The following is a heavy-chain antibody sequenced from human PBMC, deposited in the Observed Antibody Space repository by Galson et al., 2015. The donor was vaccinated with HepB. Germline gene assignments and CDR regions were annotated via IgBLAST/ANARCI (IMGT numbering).Heavy chain of an antibody. Sequence: SLRLSCAASGFTFSSYAMHWVRQAPGKRLEWVAVISYDGSNKYYADSVKGRFTISRDSSKNTLYLQMNSLRAEDTAVYFCARDRGDCGSDSCYYSAFDVWGQGTMVSVFS. J-gene: IGHJ3*01. CDR3: ARDRGDCGSDSCYYSAFDV. V-gene: IGHV3-30-3*01. D-gene: IGHD2-2*01. CDR2: ISYDGSNK. CDR1: GFTFSSYA.